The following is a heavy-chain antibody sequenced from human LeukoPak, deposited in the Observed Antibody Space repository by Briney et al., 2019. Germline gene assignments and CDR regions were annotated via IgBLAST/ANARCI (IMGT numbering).Heavy chain of an antibody. J-gene: IGHJ6*03. CDR1: GFTFSTYA. D-gene: IGHD3-22*01. Sequence: GRSLRLSCAASGFTFSTYARSWVRQAPGKGLEWVSLIGGSDGRTRYADSVKGRFTISRDNSKNTLYLEMNSLRAEDTAVYYCAKDSSSYDWGYMDVWGKGTTVTISS. V-gene: IGHV3-23*01. CDR3: AKDSSSYDWGYMDV. CDR2: IGGSDGRT.